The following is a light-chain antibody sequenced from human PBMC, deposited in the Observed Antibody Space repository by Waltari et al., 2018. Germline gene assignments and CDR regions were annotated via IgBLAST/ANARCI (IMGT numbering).Light chain of an antibody. CDR2: GVT. CDR3: CSYARSRTLL. V-gene: IGLV2-23*01. CDR1: SSDIGTYNS. J-gene: IGLJ3*02. Sequence: QSALTQPASVSGSPGQSTTISCTGTSSDIGTYNSVSWYQQYPGKAPKLMIHGVTNRPSGVSDRFSGSKSGNTASLTISGLQAEDEAVYYCCSYARSRTLLFGGGTELTVL.